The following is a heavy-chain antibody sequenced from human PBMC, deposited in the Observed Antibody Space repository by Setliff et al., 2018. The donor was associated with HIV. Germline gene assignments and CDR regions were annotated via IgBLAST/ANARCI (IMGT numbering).Heavy chain of an antibody. CDR3: IIAYSSGWLAPMGFDS. CDR1: AGSIRSSTYY. Sequence: SETLSLTCTVSAGSIRSSTYYWAWIRQPPGKGLEWIGTIYYSGSTYYNPSLKSRATISVDMSKNQFSLRLSSVTAADTAVYYCIIAYSSGWLAPMGFDSWGQGTLVTVSS. J-gene: IGHJ4*02. V-gene: IGHV4-39*01. D-gene: IGHD6-19*01. CDR2: IYYSGST.